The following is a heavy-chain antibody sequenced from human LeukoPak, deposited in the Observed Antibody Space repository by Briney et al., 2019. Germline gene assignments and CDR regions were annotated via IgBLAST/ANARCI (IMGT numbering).Heavy chain of an antibody. Sequence: GGSLRLSCAASGFTFDDYTMHWVRHAPGKGLEWVSLISWDGGSTYYADSVKGRFAISRDNSKNSLYLQMNSLRTEDTALYYCAKDASTEDGMDVWGQGTTVTVSS. CDR3: AKDASTEDGMDV. V-gene: IGHV3-43*01. CDR1: GFTFDDYT. J-gene: IGHJ6*02. CDR2: ISWDGGST.